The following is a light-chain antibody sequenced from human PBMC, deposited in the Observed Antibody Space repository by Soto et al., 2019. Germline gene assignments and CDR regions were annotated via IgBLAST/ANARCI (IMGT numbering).Light chain of an antibody. J-gene: IGKJ5*01. V-gene: IGKV3-20*01. CDR3: QQYGTSEII. Sequence: EFVLTHSPGTLSLSPVERATLSCSSSQSLTNSFIAWYQQRPGQAPRLLIYDTSSRASGIPDRFSGSGSGTDFTLTISRLETEDFAVFYCQQYGTSEIIFGQGTRLEIK. CDR1: QSLTNSF. CDR2: DTS.